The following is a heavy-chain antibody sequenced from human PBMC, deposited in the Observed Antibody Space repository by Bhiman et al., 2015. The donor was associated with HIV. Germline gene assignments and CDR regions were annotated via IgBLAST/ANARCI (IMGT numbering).Heavy chain of an antibody. CDR2: ISYDGSNK. J-gene: IGHJ4*02. Sequence: QVQLVESGGGVVQPGRSLRLSCAASGFTFSSYAMHWVRQAPGKGLEWVAVISYDGSNKYYADSVKGRFTISRDNSKNTLYLQMSSLRTEDTALYYCAKDALQGRFDDWGQGTLVTVSS. CDR1: GFTFSSYA. V-gene: IGHV3-30-3*01. CDR3: AKDALQGRFDD.